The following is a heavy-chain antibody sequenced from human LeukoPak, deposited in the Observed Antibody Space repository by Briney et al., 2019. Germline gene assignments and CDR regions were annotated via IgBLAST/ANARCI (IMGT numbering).Heavy chain of an antibody. CDR3: AKEGLTGYYLGYFDL. D-gene: IGHD3-9*01. Sequence: PGRSLRLSCAASGFTFSSYGMHWVRQAPGKGLEWVAVISYDGSNKYYADSVKGRFTISRDNSKNTLYLQMNSLRAEDTAVYYCAKEGLTGYYLGYFDLWGRGTLVTVSS. J-gene: IGHJ2*01. CDR1: GFTFSSYG. V-gene: IGHV3-30*18. CDR2: ISYDGSNK.